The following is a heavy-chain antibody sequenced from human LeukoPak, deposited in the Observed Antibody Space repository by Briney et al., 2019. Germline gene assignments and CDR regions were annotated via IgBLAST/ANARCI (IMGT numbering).Heavy chain of an antibody. CDR3: ARGLHKLDS. Sequence: PVTLSLTCALFGESFSDYYWSWIRPPPGKRLEWIGEINLRGSTNYNPSLKSRVPISVDTSKNQFSLKLTSVTAADTAIFYCARGLHKLDSWGEGTLVTVSS. CDR1: GESFSDYY. D-gene: IGHD4-11*01. CDR2: INLRGST. J-gene: IGHJ4*02. V-gene: IGHV4-34*01.